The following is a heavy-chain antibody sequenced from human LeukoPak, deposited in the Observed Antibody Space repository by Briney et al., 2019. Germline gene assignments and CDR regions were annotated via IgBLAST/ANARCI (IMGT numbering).Heavy chain of an antibody. J-gene: IGHJ3*02. CDR3: ARTEYYYDSSGHPRSNAFDI. V-gene: IGHV1-18*01. CDR2: ISAYTGNT. CDR1: GYRFSSYG. D-gene: IGHD3-22*01. Sequence: ASVKVSCKASGYRFSSYGISWVRQAPGQGLEWMGWISAYTGNTNYAQKLQGRVTMTTDTSTSTAYMELRSLRSDDTAVYYCARTEYYYDSSGHPRSNAFDIWGQGTMVTVSS.